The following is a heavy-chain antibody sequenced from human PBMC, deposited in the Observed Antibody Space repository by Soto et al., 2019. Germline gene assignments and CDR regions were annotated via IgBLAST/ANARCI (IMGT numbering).Heavy chain of an antibody. CDR1: GGTFSSYA. J-gene: IGHJ4*02. V-gene: IGHV1-69*01. D-gene: IGHD6-13*01. CDR2: IIPILGTA. Sequence: QVQLVQSGAEVKKPGSSVKVSCKASGGTFSSYAISWVRQAPGQGLEWMGGIIPILGTANCAQKFQGRVTITADESTSTAYMELSSLRSEHTAGYYCARDRALDSSWYPYFDYWGQGTLVTVSS. CDR3: ARDRALDSSWYPYFDY.